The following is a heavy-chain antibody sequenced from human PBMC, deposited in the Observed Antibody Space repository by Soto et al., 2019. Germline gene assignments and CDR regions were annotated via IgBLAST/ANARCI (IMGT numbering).Heavy chain of an antibody. CDR1: GFTFSSYW. Sequence: EVQLVESGGGLVQPGGSLRLSCAASGFTFSSYWMSWVRQAPGKGLEWVANIKQDGSGKYDVDSVKGRFTISRDNAKNALYLQMNGLGAEDTAEYYCARVLDVLMVRGVIIKHNWFDPWGQGTLVTVSS. D-gene: IGHD3-10*01. J-gene: IGHJ5*02. CDR2: IKQDGSGK. CDR3: ARVLDVLMVRGVIIKHNWFDP. V-gene: IGHV3-7*01.